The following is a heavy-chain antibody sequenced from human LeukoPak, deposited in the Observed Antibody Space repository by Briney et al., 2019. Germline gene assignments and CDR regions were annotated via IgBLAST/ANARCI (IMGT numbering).Heavy chain of an antibody. CDR3: ARVSSSIVVVPAYYMDV. J-gene: IGHJ6*03. CDR2: IYHSGST. CDR1: GYSISSGYY. Sequence: SETLSLTRAVSGYSISSGYYWGWIRQPPGQGLEWIGSIYHSGSTYYNPSLKSRVTISVDTSKNQFSLKLSSVTAADTAVYYCARVSSSIVVVPAYYMDVWGKGTTVTVSS. V-gene: IGHV4-38-2*01. D-gene: IGHD2-2*01.